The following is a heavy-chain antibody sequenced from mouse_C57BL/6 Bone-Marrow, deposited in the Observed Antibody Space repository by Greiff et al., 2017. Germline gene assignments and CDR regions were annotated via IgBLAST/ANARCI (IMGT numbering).Heavy chain of an antibody. J-gene: IGHJ4*01. V-gene: IGHV1-64*01. Sequence: QVQLQQPGAELVKPGASVKLSCKASGYTFTSYWMHWVKQRPGQGLEWIGMIHPNSGSTNYNEKFKSKATLTVDKSSSTAYMQLSSLTSEDSAVYYCARERNYYGTMDYWGQGTSVTVSS. D-gene: IGHD1-1*01. CDR3: ARERNYYGTMDY. CDR1: GYTFTSYW. CDR2: IHPNSGST.